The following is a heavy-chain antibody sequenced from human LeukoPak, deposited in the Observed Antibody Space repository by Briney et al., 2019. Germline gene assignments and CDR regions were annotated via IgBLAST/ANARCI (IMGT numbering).Heavy chain of an antibody. D-gene: IGHD3-9*01. J-gene: IGHJ4*02. Sequence: GGSLRLSCAASGFIFSSYVMSWVRQAPGKGLEWVSSISDSGGDRNDADSVKGRFTISRDNSKNTLYLQMDSLRVEDTAVYYCATRATGRFFDNWGQGTLVTVSS. V-gene: IGHV3-23*01. CDR1: GFIFSSYV. CDR2: ISDSGGDR. CDR3: ATRATGRFFDN.